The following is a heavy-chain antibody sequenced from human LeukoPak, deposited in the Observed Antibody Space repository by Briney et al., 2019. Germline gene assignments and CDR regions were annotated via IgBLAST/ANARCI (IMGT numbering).Heavy chain of an antibody. D-gene: IGHD1-26*01. CDR1: GFSFSNFE. CDR3: VYGGSYYVA. Sequence: PGGSLRLSCAGSGFSFSNFEMNWVRQAPGKGLELVANIKEDGSEKYYVDSVKGRFTISRDNAKNSLYLQMNSLRAEDTAVYHCVYGGSYYVAWGQGTLVTVSS. V-gene: IGHV3-7*01. J-gene: IGHJ5*02. CDR2: IKEDGSEK.